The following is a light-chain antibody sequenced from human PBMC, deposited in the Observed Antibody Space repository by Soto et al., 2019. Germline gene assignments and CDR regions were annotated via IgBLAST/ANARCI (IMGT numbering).Light chain of an antibody. CDR2: EVN. CDR1: SSDVGGYNY. Sequence: QSALTQPASVSGSPGQSITISCTGTSSDVGGYNYVSWYQQPPGKAPKLMIYEVNNRPSGVSNRFSGSKSGNTASLTISGLQAEDEADYYCRSYTSSSTYVVFGGGTKLTVL. CDR3: RSYTSSSTYVV. J-gene: IGLJ2*01. V-gene: IGLV2-14*01.